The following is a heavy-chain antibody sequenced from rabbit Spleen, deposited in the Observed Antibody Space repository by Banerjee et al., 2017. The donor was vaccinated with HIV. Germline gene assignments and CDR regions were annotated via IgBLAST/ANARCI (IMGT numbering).Heavy chain of an antibody. D-gene: IGHD4-2*01. CDR2: IYIGNGNT. J-gene: IGHJ4*01. CDR1: GFTLSSDW. V-gene: IGHV1S40*01. CDR3: ARDLHGTSNTL. Sequence: QSLEESGGDLVKPGASLTLTCTASGFTLSSDWMSWVRQAPGKRPEWIACIYIGNGNTYYASWAKGRFTISKTSSTTVTLQMTSLTDADTATYFCARDLHGTSNTLWGPGTLVTVS.